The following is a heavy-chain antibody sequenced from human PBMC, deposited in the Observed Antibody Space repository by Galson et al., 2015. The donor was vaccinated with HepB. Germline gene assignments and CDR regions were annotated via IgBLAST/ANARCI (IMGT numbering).Heavy chain of an antibody. CDR1: GFTFSSYS. Sequence: SLRLSCAASGFTFSSYSMNWVRQAPGKGLEWVSSISSSSSYIYYADSVKGRFTISRDNAKNSLYLQMNSLRAEDTAVYYCASAIGSSGWYEFDYWGQGTTVTVSS. CDR3: ASAIGSSGWYEFDY. V-gene: IGHV3-21*01. J-gene: IGHJ4*03. D-gene: IGHD6-19*01. CDR2: ISSSSSYI.